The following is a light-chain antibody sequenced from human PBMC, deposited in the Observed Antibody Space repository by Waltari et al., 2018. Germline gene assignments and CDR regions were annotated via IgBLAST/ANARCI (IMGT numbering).Light chain of an antibody. J-gene: IGKJ4*01. V-gene: IGKV1D-13*01. Sequence: CRGSTGRVSAFALDAEETGKGPKLLIYDASSLESGVPSRFSGSGSGTDFTLTISGLQPEDFATYDCQQFTNYYLTFGGGTKVEIK. CDR3: QQFTNYYLT. CDR2: DAS. CDR1: TGRVSA.